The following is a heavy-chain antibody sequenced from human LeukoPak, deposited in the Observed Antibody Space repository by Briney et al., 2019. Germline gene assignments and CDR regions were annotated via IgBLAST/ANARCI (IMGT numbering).Heavy chain of an antibody. CDR2: ISSSTNTI. J-gene: IGHJ3*02. Sequence: PGGSLRLSCAASGFTFNKYWMDWVRQAPGKGLEWVSYISSSTNTIYYADSVKGRFTISRDNAKNSLFLQMNSLRDEDTAVYYCARGGYGANDDAFDIWGQGTMVTVSS. CDR1: GFTFNKYW. CDR3: ARGGYGANDDAFDI. V-gene: IGHV3-48*02. D-gene: IGHD4-23*01.